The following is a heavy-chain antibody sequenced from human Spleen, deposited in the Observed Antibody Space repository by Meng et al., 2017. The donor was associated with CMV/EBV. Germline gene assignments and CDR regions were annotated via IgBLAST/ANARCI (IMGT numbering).Heavy chain of an antibody. D-gene: IGHD3-3*01. CDR3: AKDRSFTTFGVLPDY. CDR1: GFTVSSYG. CDR2: IQYGGSDK. J-gene: IGHJ4*02. V-gene: IGHV3-30*02. Sequence: GGSLRLSCAASGFTVSSYGLHWVRQAPGKGLEWVAFIQYGGSDKYYANSVKGRFVISRDNSNDMLYLQMNSLRVEDTAVYYCAKDRSFTTFGVLPDYWGQGTLVTVS.